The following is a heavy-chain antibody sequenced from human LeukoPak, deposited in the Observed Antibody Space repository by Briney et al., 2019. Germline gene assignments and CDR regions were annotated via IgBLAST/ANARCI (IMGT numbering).Heavy chain of an antibody. Sequence: GGSLRLSCAASGFTFSTFAMIWVRQPPGKGLKWVSSIFPSGGEIHYADSVRDRFTISRDNSKSTLSLQMNSLRAEDTAIYYCATYRQVLLPFESWGQGTLVTVSS. CDR1: GFTFSTFA. CDR3: ATYRQVLLPFES. V-gene: IGHV3-23*01. J-gene: IGHJ4*02. D-gene: IGHD2-8*02. CDR2: IFPSGGEI.